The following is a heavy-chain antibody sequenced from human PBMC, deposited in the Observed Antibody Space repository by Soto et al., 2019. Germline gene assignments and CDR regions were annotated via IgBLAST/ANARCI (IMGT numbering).Heavy chain of an antibody. CDR2: IIPFFKAT. V-gene: IGHV1-69*01. Sequence: QVQLVQSGAEVKKPGSSVKVSCKASGGTFSSHAISWVRQAPGQGLEWMGGIIPFFKATNYAQKIQGRVRITADDSTSTAYMDLYSLRSEDTAVYYCARDVPLNYYDGTFSYYAMDVWGQGTTVTVSS. CDR3: ARDVPLNYYDGTFSYYAMDV. J-gene: IGHJ6*02. CDR1: GGTFSSHA. D-gene: IGHD3-16*01.